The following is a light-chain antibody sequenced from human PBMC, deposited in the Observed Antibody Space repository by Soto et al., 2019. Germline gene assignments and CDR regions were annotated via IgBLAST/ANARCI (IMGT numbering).Light chain of an antibody. Sequence: QSVLTQPASVSGSPGQSITISCTGTSSDVGGYDYVSWYQQHPGKAPKLLIYEVSDRPSGVSTRFSGSKSGSTASLTISGLQTEDEADYYCISYTVSRSYVFGPGTKVTVL. CDR1: SSDVGGYDY. J-gene: IGLJ1*01. CDR2: EVS. V-gene: IGLV2-14*01. CDR3: ISYTVSRSYV.